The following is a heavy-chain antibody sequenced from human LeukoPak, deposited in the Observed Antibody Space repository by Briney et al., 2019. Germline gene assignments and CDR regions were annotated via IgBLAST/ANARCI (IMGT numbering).Heavy chain of an antibody. V-gene: IGHV1-18*01. CDR2: ISAYNGNT. D-gene: IGHD2-2*01. Sequence: ASVKVSCKASGYTFTSYGISWVRQAPGQGLEWMGWISAYNGNTNYAQKLQGRVTMTTDTSTSTAYMELRSLRSDDTAVYYCARTRGGIVVVPATFDHWGQGTLVTVSS. J-gene: IGHJ5*02. CDR3: ARTRGGIVVVPATFDH. CDR1: GYTFTSYG.